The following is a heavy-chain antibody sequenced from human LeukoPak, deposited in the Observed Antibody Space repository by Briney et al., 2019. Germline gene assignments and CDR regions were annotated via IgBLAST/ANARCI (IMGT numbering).Heavy chain of an antibody. CDR1: GGSISSSSYY. J-gene: IGHJ4*02. V-gene: IGHV4-39*07. D-gene: IGHD3-10*01. CDR2: IYYSGST. CDR3: ARVLNVLLWFGETGYYFDY. Sequence: PSETLSLTCTVSGGSISSSSYYWGWIRQPPGTGLEWIGSIYYSGSTYYNPSLKSRVTISVDTSKNQFSLKLSYVTAADTAVYYCARVLNVLLWFGETGYYFDYWGQGTLVTVSS.